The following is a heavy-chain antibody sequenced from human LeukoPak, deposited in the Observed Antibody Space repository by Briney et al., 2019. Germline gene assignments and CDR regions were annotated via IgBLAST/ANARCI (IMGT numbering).Heavy chain of an antibody. Sequence: TPSETLSLTCTVSGGSISSGDYYWSWIRQPPGKGLEWIGHVYYSGSTYYNPSPKRRVTISVHTSKNQFSLKLSSVTAADTAVYYCARSLPRYSSSWPPTYYYYMDVWGKGTTVTVSS. V-gene: IGHV4-30-4*08. CDR2: VYYSGST. CDR1: GGSISSGDYY. J-gene: IGHJ6*03. D-gene: IGHD6-13*01. CDR3: ARSLPRYSSSWPPTYYYYMDV.